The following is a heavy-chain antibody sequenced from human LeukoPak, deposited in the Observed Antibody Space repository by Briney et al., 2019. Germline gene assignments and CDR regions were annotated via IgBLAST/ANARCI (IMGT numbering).Heavy chain of an antibody. V-gene: IGHV3-33*01. J-gene: IGHJ4*02. CDR2: IWFDGRNK. CDR3: AREWGPIAVSGGPGY. Sequence: GGSLRLSCAASGFTFSNYGMHWVRQAPGKGLEWVALIWFDGRNKFHADSVKDRFTISRDNSKNTLFLQMNSLRAEDTAVYYCAREWGPIAVSGGPGYWGQGALVTVSS. D-gene: IGHD6-19*01. CDR1: GFTFSNYG.